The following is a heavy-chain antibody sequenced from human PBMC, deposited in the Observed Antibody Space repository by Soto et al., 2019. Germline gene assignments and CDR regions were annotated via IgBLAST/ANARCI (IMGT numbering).Heavy chain of an antibody. CDR3: ARDTTPGYFDY. CDR2: IWYDGTNK. V-gene: IGHV3-33*01. D-gene: IGHD1-1*01. CDR1: GFTFSRNG. J-gene: IGHJ4*02. Sequence: GGSLRLSCAASGFTFSRNGMHWVRQAPGKGLEWVAVIWYDGTNKYYADSVKGRFTISRDNSRNTLYLQMNSLRAEDTAVYYCARDTTPGYFDYWGLGTLVTVSS.